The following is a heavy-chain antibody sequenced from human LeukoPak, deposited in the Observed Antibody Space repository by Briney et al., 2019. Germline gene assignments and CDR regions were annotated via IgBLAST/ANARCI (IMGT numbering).Heavy chain of an antibody. Sequence: SETLSLTCTVSGGSISSYYWSWIRQPPGKGLEWIGYIYYSGSTNYNPSLKSRVTISVDTSKNQFSLKLSSVTAADTAVYYCARGRDGYNSWGQGTLVTVSS. J-gene: IGHJ5*02. CDR2: IYYSGST. CDR1: GGSISSYY. D-gene: IGHD5-24*01. CDR3: ARGRDGYNS. V-gene: IGHV4-59*01.